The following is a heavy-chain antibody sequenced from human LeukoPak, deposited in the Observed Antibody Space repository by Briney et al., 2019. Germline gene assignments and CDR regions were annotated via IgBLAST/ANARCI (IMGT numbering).Heavy chain of an antibody. D-gene: IGHD3-22*01. V-gene: IGHV3-23*01. Sequence: GGSLRLSCAASGFTFSSYAMSWVRQAPGKGLEWVSAISGSGGSTYYADSVKGRFTISRDNSKNTLYLQMNSLRAEDTAVYDCAKDVGYYDSSGYNYDYWGQGTLVTVSS. CDR1: GFTFSSYA. CDR2: ISGSGGST. CDR3: AKDVGYYDSSGYNYDY. J-gene: IGHJ4*02.